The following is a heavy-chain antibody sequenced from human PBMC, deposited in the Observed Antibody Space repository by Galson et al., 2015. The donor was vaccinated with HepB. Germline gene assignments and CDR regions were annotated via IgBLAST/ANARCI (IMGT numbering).Heavy chain of an antibody. V-gene: IGHV1-24*01. J-gene: IGHJ4*02. CDR2: FGPEDGKT. CDR3: ATQPTLYSSPSWIYFDY. Sequence: SVRVSCKVSGYTLTALSMHWVRQAPGKGLEWMGGFGPEDGKTIYAQNFQGRVTMTEDTSTDTAYMELSSLRSEDTAVYYCATQPTLYSSPSWIYFDYWGQGTLVTVSS. D-gene: IGHD6-6*01. CDR1: GYTLTALS.